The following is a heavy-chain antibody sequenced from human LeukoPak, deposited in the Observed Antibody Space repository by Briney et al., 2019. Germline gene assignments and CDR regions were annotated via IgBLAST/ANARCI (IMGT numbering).Heavy chain of an antibody. CDR2: ISSSSSYI. CDR1: GFTFSSYS. CDR3: ARDRHLEMATITYFDY. J-gene: IGHJ4*02. D-gene: IGHD5-24*01. V-gene: IGHV3-21*01. Sequence: GGSLRLSCAASGFTFSSYSMNWVRQAPGKGLEWVSSISSSSSYIYYADSVKGRFTISRDNAKNSLYLQMNSLRAEDTAVYYCARDRHLEMATITYFDYWGQGTLVTVSS.